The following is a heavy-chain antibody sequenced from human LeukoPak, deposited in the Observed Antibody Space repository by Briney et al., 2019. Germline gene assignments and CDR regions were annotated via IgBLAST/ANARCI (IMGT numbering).Heavy chain of an antibody. CDR2: IIPIFGTA. CDR1: GGTFSSYA. Sequence: SVKVSCKASGGTFSSYAISWVRQATGQGLEWMGGIIPIFGTANYAQKFQGRVTITTDESTSTAYMELSSLRSEDTAVYYCARTLVVATMLHYMDVWGKGTTVTVSS. V-gene: IGHV1-69*05. CDR3: ARTLVVATMLHYMDV. J-gene: IGHJ6*03. D-gene: IGHD5-12*01.